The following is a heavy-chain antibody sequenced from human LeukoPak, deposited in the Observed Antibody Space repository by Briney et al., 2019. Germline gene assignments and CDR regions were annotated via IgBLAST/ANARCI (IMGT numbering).Heavy chain of an antibody. CDR3: AKDAGVAPGAFDI. CDR1: GITFSSYG. J-gene: IGHJ3*02. Sequence: GGSLRLSCAASGITFSSYGMHWVRQAPGKGLEWVAFIRYDGSNKYYADSVKGRFTISRDNSKNTLYLQMNSLRAEDTAVYYCAKDAGVAPGAFDIWGQGTMVTVSS. D-gene: IGHD7-27*01. V-gene: IGHV3-30*02. CDR2: IRYDGSNK.